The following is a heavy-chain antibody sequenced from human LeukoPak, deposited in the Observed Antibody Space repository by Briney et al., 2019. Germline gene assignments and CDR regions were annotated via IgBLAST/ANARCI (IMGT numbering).Heavy chain of an antibody. J-gene: IGHJ3*02. V-gene: IGHV6-1*01. Sequence: SQTLSLTCVISGDSVSSNSAAWNWIRQSRSRGLEWLGRTYYRSKWSNDYALSVQSRITVNPDTSKNHFSLQLNSVTPEDSAVYYCARYRHDAFDIWGQGTTVTVSP. CDR1: GDSVSSNSAA. CDR2: TYYRSKWSN. CDR3: ARYRHDAFDI. D-gene: IGHD3-16*02.